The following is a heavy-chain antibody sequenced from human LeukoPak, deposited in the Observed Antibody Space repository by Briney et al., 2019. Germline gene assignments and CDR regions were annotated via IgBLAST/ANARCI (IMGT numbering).Heavy chain of an antibody. D-gene: IGHD4-17*01. V-gene: IGHV3-23*01. CDR2: ISGSGGST. CDR3: AKDRGLTTVTTPFDY. CDR1: RFTFSSYA. Sequence: GGSLRLSCAASRFTFSSYAMSWVRQAPGKGLEWVSAISGSGGSTYYADSVKGRFTISRDNSKNTLYLQMNSLRAEDTAVYYCAKDRGLTTVTTPFDYWGQGTLVTVSS. J-gene: IGHJ4*02.